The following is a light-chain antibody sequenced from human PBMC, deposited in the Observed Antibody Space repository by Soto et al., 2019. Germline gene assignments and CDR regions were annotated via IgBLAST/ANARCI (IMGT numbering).Light chain of an antibody. V-gene: IGLV1-47*01. CDR1: SSNNESNF. CDR2: RNN. CDR3: TVWDDSLRGRL. Sequence: QSVLTQPPSASGTPGQRVTISWSGSSSNNESNFVYWYQQFPGTAPRILIYRNNQRPSGVPDRFSGSKSGTSASLAISALRSEDEADYYCTVWDDSLRGRLFGGGTKVTVL. J-gene: IGLJ2*01.